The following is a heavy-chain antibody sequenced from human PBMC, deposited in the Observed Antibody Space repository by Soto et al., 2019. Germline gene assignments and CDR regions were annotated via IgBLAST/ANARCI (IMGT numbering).Heavy chain of an antibody. D-gene: IGHD3-10*01. CDR3: AGWFGELRYYYYYGMDV. CDR1: GYTFTSYY. CDR2: INPSGGST. V-gene: IGHV1-46*01. J-gene: IGHJ6*02. Sequence: GASVKVSCKASGYTFTSYYMHWVRQAPGQGLEWMGIINPSGGSTSYAQKFQGRVTMTRDTSTSTVYMELSSLRSEDTAVYYCAGWFGELRYYYYYGMDVWGQGTTVTVSS.